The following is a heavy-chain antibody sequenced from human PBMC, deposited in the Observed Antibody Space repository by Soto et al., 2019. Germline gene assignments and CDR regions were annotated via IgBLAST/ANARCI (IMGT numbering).Heavy chain of an antibody. J-gene: IGHJ4*02. CDR2: ISAYNGNT. V-gene: IGHV1-18*04. D-gene: IGHD4-17*01. Sequence: ASVKVSCKASGYTFTSYCISWVLQAPGQGLEWMGWISAYNGNTNYAQKLQGRVTMTTDTSTSTAYMELRSLRSDDTAVYYCARATPLYYFDYWGQGTLVTVSS. CDR1: GYTFTSYC. CDR3: ARATPLYYFDY.